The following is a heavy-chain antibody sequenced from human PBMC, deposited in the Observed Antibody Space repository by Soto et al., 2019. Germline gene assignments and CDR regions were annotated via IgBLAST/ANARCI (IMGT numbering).Heavy chain of an antibody. D-gene: IGHD3-3*01. CDR2: IYHSGTT. CDR3: ARRDNVGYYPY. Sequence: PSETLSLTCAASGGSIISNYWWAWIRQSPGEGLVWIGSIYHSGTTYYNPSLESRFIISVDTSESRFALRLTSVPAAESAVYYCARRDNVGYYPYLGQGTLVTVSS. CDR1: GGSIISNYW. J-gene: IGHJ4*02. V-gene: IGHV4-38-2*01.